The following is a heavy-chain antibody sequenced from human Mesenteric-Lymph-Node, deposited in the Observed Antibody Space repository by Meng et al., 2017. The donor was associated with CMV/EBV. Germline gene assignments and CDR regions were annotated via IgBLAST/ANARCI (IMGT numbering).Heavy chain of an antibody. J-gene: IGHJ6*02. D-gene: IGHD1-1*01. Sequence: SETLSLTCTVSGDSISSRSYYWGWIRQPPGKGLQWVGSIYYSGSTFYNPSLKSRVTILLDTSKNQFFLKLSSVTAADTAVYYCARGQVGNETTRRYYYYYGMDVWGQGTTVTVSS. CDR3: ARGQVGNETTRRYYYYYGMDV. V-gene: IGHV4-39*07. CDR1: GDSISSRSYY. CDR2: IYYSGST.